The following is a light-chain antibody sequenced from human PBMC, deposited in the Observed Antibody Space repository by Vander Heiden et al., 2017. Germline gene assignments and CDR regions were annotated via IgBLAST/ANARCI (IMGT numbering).Light chain of an antibody. Sequence: QSALIQPAPVSGSPGQPITSPCSGTSSDIGAYNYDSWFQQHPDKAPNLIMYDVSIRPSGVSNRFSGSKSGNTASLTISGLLPEDEADYFCSSYTSTSTLYVFGTGTKVTVL. CDR3: SSYTSTSTLYV. CDR2: DVS. V-gene: IGLV2-14*01. CDR1: SSDIGAYNY. J-gene: IGLJ1*01.